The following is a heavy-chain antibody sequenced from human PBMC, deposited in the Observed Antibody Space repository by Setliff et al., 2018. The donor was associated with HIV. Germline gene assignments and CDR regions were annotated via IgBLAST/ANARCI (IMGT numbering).Heavy chain of an antibody. J-gene: IGHJ4*02. D-gene: IGHD2-21*01. CDR1: GVTFSNYW. V-gene: IGHV3-7*03. CDR2: VNGDRSQI. CDR3: AKGGHYSHFDY. Sequence: GESLKISCAASGVTFSNYWISWVRQVPGKGLEWVASVNGDRSQIYYVDSVKGRFTISRDNTKSSLFLQMNSLRAGDTAVYYCAKGGHYSHFDYWGQGSQVTVSS.